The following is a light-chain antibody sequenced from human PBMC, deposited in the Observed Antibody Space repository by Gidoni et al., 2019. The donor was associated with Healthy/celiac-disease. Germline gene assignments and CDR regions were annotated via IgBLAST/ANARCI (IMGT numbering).Light chain of an antibody. J-gene: IGKJ5*01. CDR1: QGISNY. CDR2: DAS. V-gene: IGKV1-39*01. CDR3: QQSYSIAYT. Sequence: IQMTHYPSSLSASVGDRVTITCRASQGISNYLNWYQQKPGKALKLLIYDASSLQSGVPSRFSGSGSGTDFTLTISSLQPEDFATYYCQQSYSIAYTFGQGTRLEIK.